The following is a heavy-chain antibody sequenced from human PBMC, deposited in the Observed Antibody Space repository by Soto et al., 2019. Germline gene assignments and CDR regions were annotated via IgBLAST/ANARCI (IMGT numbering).Heavy chain of an antibody. Sequence: GASVKVSCKASGYTFTSYDINWVRQATGQGLEWMGWMNPNSGNTGYAQKFQGRVTMTRNTSISTAYMELSSLRSEDTAVYYCARNPYPRCVECRKLTMAAFDYWGQGTLVTVSS. CDR1: GYTFTSYD. CDR2: MNPNSGNT. V-gene: IGHV1-8*01. D-gene: IGHD3-3*01. CDR3: ARNPYPRCVECRKLTMAAFDY. J-gene: IGHJ4*02.